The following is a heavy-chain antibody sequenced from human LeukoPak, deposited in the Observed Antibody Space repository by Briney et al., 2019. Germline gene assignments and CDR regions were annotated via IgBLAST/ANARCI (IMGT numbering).Heavy chain of an antibody. CDR3: ARLPYYYDSSGYYYGWFDP. D-gene: IGHD3-22*01. Sequence: SETLSLTCTVSGGSISSYYWSWIRQPPGKGLEWIGYIYTSGSTNYNPSLKSRVTISVDTSKNQFSLKLSSVTAADTAVYYCARLPYYYDSSGYYYGWFDPWGQGTLVTVSS. J-gene: IGHJ5*02. CDR1: GGSISSYY. V-gene: IGHV4-4*09. CDR2: IYTSGST.